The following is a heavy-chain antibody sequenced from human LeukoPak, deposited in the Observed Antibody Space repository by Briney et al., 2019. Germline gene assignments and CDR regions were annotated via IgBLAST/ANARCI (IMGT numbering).Heavy chain of an antibody. CDR1: GFIFDDYG. CDR2: ISGSGIST. CDR3: AKSWNYYDSSGDDALDI. Sequence: GGSLRLSCAASGFIFDDYGMNWVRQAPGKGLEWVSGISGSGISTYYADSVKGRFTISRDNSKNTLYLQMNSLRVEDTAVYYCAKSWNYYDSSGDDALDIWGQGTMVTVSS. V-gene: IGHV3-23*01. J-gene: IGHJ3*02. D-gene: IGHD3-22*01.